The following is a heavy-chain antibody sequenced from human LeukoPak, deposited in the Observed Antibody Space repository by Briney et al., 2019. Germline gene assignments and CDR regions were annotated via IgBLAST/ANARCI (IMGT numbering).Heavy chain of an antibody. CDR2: FNPEDDET. D-gene: IGHD3-10*01. CDR3: AGVTGSRRPPSY. Sequence: ASVKVSCKVTGYTFTELSIHWVRQAPGKGLEWTGGFNPEDDETVYAQKFQGRVTMTEDTSIDTAYMELSSLTSEDAAVYYCAGVTGSRRPPSYWGQGTLVTVSS. CDR1: GYTFTELS. V-gene: IGHV1-24*01. J-gene: IGHJ4*02.